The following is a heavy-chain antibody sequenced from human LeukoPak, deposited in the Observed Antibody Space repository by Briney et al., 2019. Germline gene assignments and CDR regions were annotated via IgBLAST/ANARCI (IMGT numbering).Heavy chain of an antibody. CDR2: IYYSGST. Sequence: SETLSLTCTVSGGSISSYYWSWIRQPPGKGLEWIGYIYYSGSTYYNPSLKSRVTISVDTSKNQFSLKLSSVTAADTAVYYCARDCSSTSCSPGYYYGMDVWGQGTTVTVSS. D-gene: IGHD2-2*01. CDR1: GGSISSYY. V-gene: IGHV4-59*12. J-gene: IGHJ6*02. CDR3: ARDCSSTSCSPGYYYGMDV.